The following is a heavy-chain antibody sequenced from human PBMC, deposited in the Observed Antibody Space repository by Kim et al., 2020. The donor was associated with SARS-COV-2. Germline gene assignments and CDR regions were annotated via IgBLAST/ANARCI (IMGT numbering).Heavy chain of an antibody. CDR2: IYPGDSDS. D-gene: IGHD4-17*01. CDR1: GYTFANYW. J-gene: IGHJ5*02. CDR3: VRRDGVSTSHAWFDP. V-gene: IGHV5-51*01. Sequence: GESLKISCKGSGYTFANYWIGWVRQMPGKGLEWMGLIYPGDSDSSYNPSFQGQVTNSADKSSNTAYLQWSSLKASDTAIYYCVRRDGVSTSHAWFDPWGQGTLVTFSS.